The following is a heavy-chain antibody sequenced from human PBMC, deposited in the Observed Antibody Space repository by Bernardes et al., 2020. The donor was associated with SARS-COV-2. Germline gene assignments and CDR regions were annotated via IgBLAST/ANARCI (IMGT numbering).Heavy chain of an antibody. J-gene: IGHJ5*01. D-gene: IGHD3-10*01. CDR3: AKNYGSGGTNWFDS. CDR2: ICGSGVTT. V-gene: IGHV3-23*01. CDR1: GFIFSDNA. Sequence: GGSLRLSCVVSGFIFSDNAMSWVRQAPGKGLEWVSAICGSGVTTYYTDSVKGRFTISRDISKNTLYLQMNSLRAEDTAVYYCAKNYGSGGTNWFDSWGQGSLVTVSS.